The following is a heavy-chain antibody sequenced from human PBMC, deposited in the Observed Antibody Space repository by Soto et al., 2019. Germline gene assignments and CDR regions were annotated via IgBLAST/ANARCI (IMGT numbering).Heavy chain of an antibody. CDR1: GYTFTSYG. D-gene: IGHD6-13*01. Sequence: ASVKVSCKASGYTFTSYGIHWVRQAPGQRLEWMGWINAANGDTKYSPKFQGRVTITRDTSASTAYMELSSLRSEDTAVYYCVRRHVSATGIDWFDPWGQGALVTVPS. CDR2: INAANGDT. J-gene: IGHJ5*02. CDR3: VRRHVSATGIDWFDP. V-gene: IGHV1-3*01.